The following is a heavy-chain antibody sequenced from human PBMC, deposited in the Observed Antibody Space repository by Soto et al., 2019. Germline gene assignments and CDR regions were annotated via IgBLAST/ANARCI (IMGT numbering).Heavy chain of an antibody. D-gene: IGHD2-15*01. CDR3: ARDDVLCDGGRCYRVPLDV. Sequence: GASVKVSCKASGYTFTSYAMHWVRQAPGQRLEWMGWINAGNGNTKYSQKFQGRVTIARDTSASTAYMELSSLRSEDTAVYYCARDDVLCDGGRCYRVPLDVWGKGTMVTVSS. CDR2: INAGNGNT. J-gene: IGHJ6*04. CDR1: GYTFTSYA. V-gene: IGHV1-3*01.